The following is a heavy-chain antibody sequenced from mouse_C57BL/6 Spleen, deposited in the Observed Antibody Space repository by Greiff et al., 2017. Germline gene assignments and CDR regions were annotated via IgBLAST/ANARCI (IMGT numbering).Heavy chain of an antibody. D-gene: IGHD2-1*01. Sequence: VQLKESVAELVRPGASVKLSCTASGFNIKNTYMHWVKQRPEQGLEWIGRIDPANGNTKYAPKFQGKATITADTSSNTAYLQLSSLTSEDTAIYYCARSGGFYYGKIYAMDYWGQGTSVTVSS. CDR2: IDPANGNT. CDR1: GFNIKNTY. V-gene: IGHV14-3*01. J-gene: IGHJ4*01. CDR3: ARSGGFYYGKIYAMDY.